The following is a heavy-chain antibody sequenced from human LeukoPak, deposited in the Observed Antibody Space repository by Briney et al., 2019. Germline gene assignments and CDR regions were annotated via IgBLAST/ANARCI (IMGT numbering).Heavy chain of an antibody. CDR2: IRYDGSNK. V-gene: IGHV3-30*02. J-gene: IGHJ4*02. CDR3: AKVSNVYDSSGCNDY. Sequence: PGGSLRLSCAASGFTFSSYGMHWVRQAPGKGLEWVAFIRYDGSNKYYADSVKGRFTISRDNSKNTLYLQMNSLRAEDTAVYYCAKVSNVYDSSGCNDYWGQGTPVTVSS. D-gene: IGHD3-22*01. CDR1: GFTFSSYG.